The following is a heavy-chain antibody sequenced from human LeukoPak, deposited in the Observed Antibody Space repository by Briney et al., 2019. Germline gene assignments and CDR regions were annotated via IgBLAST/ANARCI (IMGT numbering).Heavy chain of an antibody. Sequence: PGGSLRLSCAASGFTFSSYSMNWVRQAPGKGLEWVSSIRSTSSYIYYADSVKGRFTISRDNAKNSLYLQMNSLRAEDTAVYYCATEGSSTWFDHWGQGTLVTVSS. CDR3: ATEGSSTWFDH. V-gene: IGHV3-21*01. D-gene: IGHD6-13*01. CDR2: IRSTSSYI. CDR1: GFTFSSYS. J-gene: IGHJ5*02.